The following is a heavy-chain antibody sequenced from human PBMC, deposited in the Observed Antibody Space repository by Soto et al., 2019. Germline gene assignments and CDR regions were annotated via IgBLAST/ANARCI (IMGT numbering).Heavy chain of an antibody. V-gene: IGHV4-34*01. Sequence: PSETLSLTCAVYGGSFSGYYWSWIRQPPGKGLEWIGEINHSGSTNYNPSLKSRVTISVDTSKNQFSLKLSSVTAADTAVYYCARSLSGFEYSSSSADLFWWFDPWGQGTLVXVSS. CDR1: GGSFSGYY. D-gene: IGHD6-6*01. CDR2: INHSGST. J-gene: IGHJ5*02. CDR3: ARSLSGFEYSSSSADLFWWFDP.